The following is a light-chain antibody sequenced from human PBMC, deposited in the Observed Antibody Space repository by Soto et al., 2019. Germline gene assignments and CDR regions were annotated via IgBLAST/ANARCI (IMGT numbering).Light chain of an antibody. J-gene: IGKJ5*01. Sequence: IVLTQSPVTLSLWPGETAILSCGASQSISSSLSWYQQRPGQAPRLLIYDASKRAPGIPTRFSGSGSGTDFTLTISSLAPEDFALYYCQQRSSWITFGQGTRLAIE. CDR1: QSISSS. CDR3: QQRSSWIT. CDR2: DAS. V-gene: IGKV3-11*01.